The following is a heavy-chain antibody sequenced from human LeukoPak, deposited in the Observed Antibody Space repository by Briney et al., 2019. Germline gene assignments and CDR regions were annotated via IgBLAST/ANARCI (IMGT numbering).Heavy chain of an antibody. D-gene: IGHD6-19*01. J-gene: IGHJ4*02. Sequence: GGSLRLSCAASRFTFSTYWMHWVRQAPGKGLVWVSRINSDGSSTGYAGSVKGRFTISRDNAKNTLYLQMNSLRAEDTALYYCAGSSGWWGFDYWGQGTLVTVSS. CDR2: INSDGSST. CDR1: RFTFSTYW. CDR3: AGSSGWWGFDY. V-gene: IGHV3-74*01.